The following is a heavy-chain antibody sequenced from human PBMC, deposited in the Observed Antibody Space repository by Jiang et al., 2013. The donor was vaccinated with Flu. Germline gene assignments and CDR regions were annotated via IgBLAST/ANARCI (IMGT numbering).Heavy chain of an antibody. Sequence: PGASVKISCRATGYTFTTCAMNWVRQVPGQGLESLGWINTNTGKATYAPGFTGRFVLSFDTSVSTAYLQISGLQAADTAIYYCARGCTTGYYDSWGQGTLVTVSS. CDR2: INTNTGKA. V-gene: IGHV7-4-1*02. J-gene: IGHJ4*02. D-gene: IGHD1-1*01. CDR3: ARGCTTGYYDS. CDR1: GYTFTTCA.